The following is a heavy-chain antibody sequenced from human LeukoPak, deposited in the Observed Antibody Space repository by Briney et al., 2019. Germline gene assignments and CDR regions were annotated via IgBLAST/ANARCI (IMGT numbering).Heavy chain of an antibody. CDR1: GYTFSSYA. Sequence: RASVKVSCKASGYTFSSYAISWVRQAPGQGLEWMGGIIPIFGTANYAQKFQGRVTITADESTSTAYMELSSLRSEDTAVYYCARGPSYDFWSGYRDYYYYGMDVWGQGTTVTVSS. J-gene: IGHJ6*02. D-gene: IGHD3-3*01. CDR3: ARGPSYDFWSGYRDYYYYGMDV. CDR2: IIPIFGTA. V-gene: IGHV1-69*13.